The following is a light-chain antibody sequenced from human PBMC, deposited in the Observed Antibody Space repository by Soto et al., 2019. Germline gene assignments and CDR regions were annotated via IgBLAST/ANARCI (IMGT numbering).Light chain of an antibody. CDR3: SSYTSSNTLV. Sequence: QSALTQPASVSGSPGQSITISCTGTSSDVGAYNYVSWYQQHPGKAPKLMIFEVSDRPSWVSNRFYGSKSGNTASLTISGHQAEDEDAYYCSSYTSSNTLVFGGGTKLTVL. V-gene: IGLV2-14*01. J-gene: IGLJ2*01. CDR2: EVS. CDR1: SSDVGAYNY.